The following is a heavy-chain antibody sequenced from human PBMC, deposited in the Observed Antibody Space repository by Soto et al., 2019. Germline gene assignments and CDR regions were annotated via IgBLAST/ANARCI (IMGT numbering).Heavy chain of an antibody. J-gene: IGHJ4*02. CDR2: IWDAGSNK. V-gene: IGHV3-33*06. Sequence: PGGSLRLSCAASGFTFSSYGMHWVRQALGKGLEWVSVIWDAGSNKYYADSVKGRFTISRDNSKNTLYLQMNSLRAEDTAIYYCAKRPRALLTFDYWGQGTLVTSPQ. CDR3: AKRPRALLTFDY. D-gene: IGHD1-26*01. CDR1: GFTFSSYG.